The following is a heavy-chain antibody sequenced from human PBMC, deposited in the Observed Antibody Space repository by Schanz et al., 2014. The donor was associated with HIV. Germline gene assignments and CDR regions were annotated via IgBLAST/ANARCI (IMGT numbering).Heavy chain of an antibody. CDR2: IDSSSSYK. D-gene: IGHD3-22*01. CDR3: ASGNYDDSSGDYYPPRY. CDR1: GFTFNIFG. Sequence: VQLVESGGGLVQPGRSLRLSCVASGFTFNIFGVHWVRQAPGKGLEWVSSIDSSSSYKYYADSVKGRFTISRDNAKNSLYLQMNTLRAEDTAVYYCASGNYDDSSGDYYPPRYWGQGTLVTVSS. J-gene: IGHJ4*02. V-gene: IGHV3-21*01.